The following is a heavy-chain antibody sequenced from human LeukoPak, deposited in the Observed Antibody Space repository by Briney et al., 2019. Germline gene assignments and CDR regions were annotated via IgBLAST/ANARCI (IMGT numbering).Heavy chain of an antibody. D-gene: IGHD1-26*01. J-gene: IGHJ4*02. V-gene: IGHV3-30-3*01. Sequence: GRSLRLSCAASGFSFSSYAMHWVRQAPGKGLEWVAVMSYDGNNEYYADSVKGRFTISGDNSKNTLFLQMNSLRAEDTAVYYCARDDSGASTSYWGQGTLVTVSS. CDR3: ARDDSGASTSY. CDR1: GFSFSSYA. CDR2: MSYDGNNE.